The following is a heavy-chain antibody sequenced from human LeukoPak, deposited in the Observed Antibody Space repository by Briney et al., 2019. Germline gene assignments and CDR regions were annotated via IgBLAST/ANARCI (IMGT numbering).Heavy chain of an antibody. V-gene: IGHV4-39*01. CDR1: GGSLSSSSYY. CDR3: AREIFGVVKGWFDP. CDR2: IYYSGST. D-gene: IGHD3-3*01. Sequence: SETLSLTCTVSGGSLSSSSYYWGWIRQPPGKGLEWIGSIYYSGSTYYNPPLKSRVTISVDTSKNQFSLKLSSVTAADTAVYYCAREIFGVVKGWFDPWGQGTLVTVSS. J-gene: IGHJ5*02.